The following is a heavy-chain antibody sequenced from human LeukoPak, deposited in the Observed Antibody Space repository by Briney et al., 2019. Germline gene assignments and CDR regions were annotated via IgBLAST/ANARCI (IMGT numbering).Heavy chain of an antibody. V-gene: IGHV3-21*04. J-gene: IGHJ4*02. CDR3: AKGSSPVGATLDY. Sequence: AGGSLRLSCAASGFTFSSYSMNWVRQAPGKGLEWVSSISSSSSYIYYADSVKGRFTISRDNAKNSLYLQMNSLRAEDTAVYYCAKGSSPVGATLDYWGQGTLVTVSS. CDR1: GFTFSSYS. D-gene: IGHD1-26*01. CDR2: ISSSSSYI.